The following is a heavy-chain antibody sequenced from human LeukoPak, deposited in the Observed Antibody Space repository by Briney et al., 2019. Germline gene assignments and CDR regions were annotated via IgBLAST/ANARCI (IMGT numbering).Heavy chain of an antibody. V-gene: IGHV3-43D*04. CDR1: GFAFEDYA. J-gene: IGHJ4*02. D-gene: IGHD6-6*01. Sequence: PGGSLRLSCAASGFAFEDYAMYWVRQAPGKGLEWVSLITRNGDATYYADSVKGRFTISRDTSKKSLYLQMNSLRAEDTAFYYCAKDRGIAAPDYYFDYWGQGTLVTVSS. CDR3: AKDRGIAAPDYYFDY. CDR2: ITRNGDAT.